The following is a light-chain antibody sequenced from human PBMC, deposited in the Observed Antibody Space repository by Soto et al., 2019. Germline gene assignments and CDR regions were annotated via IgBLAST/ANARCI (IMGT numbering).Light chain of an antibody. CDR2: DAS. V-gene: IGKV1-33*01. CDR3: QQYENLPT. J-gene: IGKJ5*01. CDR1: QNINNY. Sequence: DIQMTQSPSSLSASVGDRVTITCKASQNINNYLNLYQQKPGRAPKLLIYDASNLEAGVPSRCRGSGSGTDFTFTISRLQPEDIETYYCQQYENLPTFGQGTRLEIK.